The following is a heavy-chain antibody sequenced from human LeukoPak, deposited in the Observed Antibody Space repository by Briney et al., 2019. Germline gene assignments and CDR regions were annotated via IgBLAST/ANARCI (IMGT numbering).Heavy chain of an antibody. V-gene: IGHV4-34*01. Sequence: PSETLSLTCAVYGGSFSGYYWSWIRQPPGKGLEWIGEINHSGSTNYNPSLMSRVAISVDTSKNQFSLKLTSVTAADTAIYFCVKHRMKLGSSGYYFDYWGQGALVTVSS. CDR2: INHSGST. CDR3: VKHRMKLGSSGYYFDY. J-gene: IGHJ4*02. CDR1: GGSFSGYY. D-gene: IGHD6-6*01.